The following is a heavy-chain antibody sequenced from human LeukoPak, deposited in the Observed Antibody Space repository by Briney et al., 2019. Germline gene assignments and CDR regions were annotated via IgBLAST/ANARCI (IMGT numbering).Heavy chain of an antibody. J-gene: IGHJ4*02. V-gene: IGHV4-59*12. D-gene: IGHD3-22*01. CDR3: ARAYYYDSSGYFPRSGYFDY. CDR1: GGSISSYY. Sequence: PSETLSLTCTVSGGSISSYYWSWIRQPPGKGLEWIGYIYYSGSTNYNPSLKSRVTISVDRSKNQFSLKLSSVTAADTAVYYCARAYYYDSSGYFPRSGYFDYWGQGTLVTVSS. CDR2: IYYSGST.